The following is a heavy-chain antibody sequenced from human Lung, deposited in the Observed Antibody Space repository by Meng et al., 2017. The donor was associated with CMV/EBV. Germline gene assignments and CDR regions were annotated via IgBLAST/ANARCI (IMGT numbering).Heavy chain of an antibody. CDR3: AGGYCSSTSCYNVYGMDV. D-gene: IGHD2-2*02. Sequence: SVXVSXKASGGTFSSYAISWVRQAPGQGLEWMGGIIPIFGTANYAQKFQGRVTITTDESTSTAYMELSSLRSEDTAVYYCAGGYCSSTSCYNVYGMDVWXQETXVTVAS. V-gene: IGHV1-69*05. CDR2: IIPIFGTA. CDR1: GGTFSSYA. J-gene: IGHJ6*02.